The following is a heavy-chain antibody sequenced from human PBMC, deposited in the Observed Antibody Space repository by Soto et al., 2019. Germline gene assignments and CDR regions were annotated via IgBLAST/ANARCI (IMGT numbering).Heavy chain of an antibody. V-gene: IGHV4-59*01. J-gene: IGHJ6*02. CDR2: IYYSGSS. CDR3: ARVDVLPLNYYYYGMDV. D-gene: IGHD2-15*01. Sequence: ASETLSLTCTVSGGSISSYDWSWIRQPPGKGLEWIGYIYYSGSSNYNPSLKSRGPISVDTSKNQFSLKLSSVTAADTAVYYCARVDVLPLNYYYYGMDVWGQGTTVTVSS. CDR1: GGSISSYD.